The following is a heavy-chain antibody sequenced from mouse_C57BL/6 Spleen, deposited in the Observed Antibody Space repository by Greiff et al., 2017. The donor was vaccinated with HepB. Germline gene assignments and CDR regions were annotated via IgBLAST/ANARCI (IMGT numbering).Heavy chain of an antibody. V-gene: IGHV1-82*01. CDR1: GYAFSSSW. D-gene: IGHD2-3*01. CDR3: ARYGDGYYFDV. J-gene: IGHJ1*03. CDR2: IYPGDGDT. Sequence: VKLMESGPELVKPGASVKISCKASGYAFSSSWMNWVKQRPGKGLEWIGRIYPGDGDTNYNGKFKGKATLTADKSSSTAYMQLSSLTSEDSAVYFCARYGDGYYFDVWGTGTTVTVSS.